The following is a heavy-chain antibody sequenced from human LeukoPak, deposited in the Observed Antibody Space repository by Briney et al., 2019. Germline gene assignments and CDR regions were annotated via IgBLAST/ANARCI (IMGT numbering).Heavy chain of an antibody. CDR1: GFTFNNYW. V-gene: IGHV3-74*01. Sequence: GGSLKLSCAASGFTFNNYWINWVRQVPGKGLVWVSRINNDGSSASYADSVKGRFTISRDNAKNTLFLQMNSLRAEDTAVYYCARRGTGHGMDVWGQGTTVIVSS. J-gene: IGHJ6*02. CDR2: INNDGSSA. CDR3: ARRGTGHGMDV. D-gene: IGHD1-1*01.